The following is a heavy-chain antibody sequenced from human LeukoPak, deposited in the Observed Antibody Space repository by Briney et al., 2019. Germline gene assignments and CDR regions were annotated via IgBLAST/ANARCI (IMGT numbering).Heavy chain of an antibody. CDR3: AGVCSDYGDSSWYYYYYYYMDV. Sequence: ASVKVSCKASGYTFTGYYMHWVRQAPGQGLEWMGWINPNSGGTNYAQKFQGRVTMTRDTSISTAYMELSRLRSDDTAVYYCAGVCSDYGDSSWYYYYYYYMDVWGKGTTVTVSS. J-gene: IGHJ6*03. V-gene: IGHV1-2*02. D-gene: IGHD4-17*01. CDR1: GYTFTGYY. CDR2: INPNSGGT.